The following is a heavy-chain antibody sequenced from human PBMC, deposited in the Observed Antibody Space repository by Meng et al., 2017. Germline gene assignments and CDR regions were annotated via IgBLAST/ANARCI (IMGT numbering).Heavy chain of an antibody. Sequence: VSCKASGYTFTSYDINWVRQATGQGLEWMGWMSPNSGNTGYAQKFQGRVTITRNTSISTAYMELSSLRSEDTAVYYCARVERQWLANDYWGQGTLVTVSS. J-gene: IGHJ4*02. V-gene: IGHV1-8*03. CDR2: MSPNSGNT. CDR3: ARVERQWLANDY. D-gene: IGHD6-19*01. CDR1: GYTFTSYD.